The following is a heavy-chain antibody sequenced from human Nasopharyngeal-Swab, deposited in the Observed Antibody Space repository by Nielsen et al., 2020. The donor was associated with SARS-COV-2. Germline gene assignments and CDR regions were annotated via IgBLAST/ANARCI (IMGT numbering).Heavy chain of an antibody. CDR2: IYWNADK. J-gene: IGHJ4*02. Sequence: ALEWLALIYWNADKRYSPSPNSRLTITKDTPKNQVVLTLTDMDPVDTATYYCAHTGYCISRSCYYYYDYWGPGTLVTVSS. D-gene: IGHD2-2*01. V-gene: IGHV2-5*01. CDR3: AHTGYCISRSCYYYYDY.